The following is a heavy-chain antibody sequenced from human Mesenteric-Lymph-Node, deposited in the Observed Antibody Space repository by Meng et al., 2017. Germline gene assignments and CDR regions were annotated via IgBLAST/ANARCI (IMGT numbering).Heavy chain of an antibody. D-gene: IGHD2-21*02. V-gene: IGHV1-18*01. CDR3: ARAPRVISVVTAISNYYYYGMDV. CDR2: ISAYNGNT. Sequence: ASVKVSCKASGGTFSSYAISWVRQAPGQGLEWMGWISAYNGNTNYAQKLQGRVTMTTDTSTSTAYMELRSLRSEDTAVYYCARAPRVISVVTAISNYYYYGMDVWGQGTTVTVSS. CDR1: GGTFSSYA. J-gene: IGHJ6*02.